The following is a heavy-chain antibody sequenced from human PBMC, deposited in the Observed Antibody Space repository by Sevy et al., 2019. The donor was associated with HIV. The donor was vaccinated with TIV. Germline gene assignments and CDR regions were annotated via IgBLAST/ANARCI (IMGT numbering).Heavy chain of an antibody. Sequence: VSVRLSCTASGFDFPNAWMNWIRQVPGKGLEWVGHIKSITDGGAADYAAPVKGRFTISRHDSKNTLYLQMNSLKAEDTAVYYCSTDDLISYWGRGTLVTVSS. CDR2: IKSITDGGAA. CDR1: GFDFPNAW. V-gene: IGHV3-15*07. J-gene: IGHJ4*02. CDR3: STDDLISY. D-gene: IGHD3-3*02.